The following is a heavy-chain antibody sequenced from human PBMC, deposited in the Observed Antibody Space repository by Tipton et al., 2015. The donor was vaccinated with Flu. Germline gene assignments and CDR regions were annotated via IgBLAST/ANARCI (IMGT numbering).Heavy chain of an antibody. CDR3: AIATRLQWLVLDY. Sequence: TLSLTCTVSGGSISSYYWSWIRLPPGQGLEWIGYIYYSGSTNYNPSLKSRVTITVDTSKNQFSLKLSSVSAADTAVYYCAIATRLQWLVLDYWGQGTLVTVST. CDR1: GGSISSYY. CDR2: IYYSGST. J-gene: IGHJ4*02. D-gene: IGHD6-19*01. V-gene: IGHV4-59*01.